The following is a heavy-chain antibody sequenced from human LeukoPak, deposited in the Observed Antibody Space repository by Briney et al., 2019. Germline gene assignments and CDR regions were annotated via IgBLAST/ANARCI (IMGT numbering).Heavy chain of an antibody. Sequence: PSETLSLTCAVYGGSFSGYCWSWIRQPPGKGLEWIGEINHSGSTNYNPSLKSRVTISVDTSKNQFSLKLSSVTAADTAVYYCARFPNYGGKDYWGQGTLVTVSS. V-gene: IGHV4-34*01. D-gene: IGHD4-23*01. J-gene: IGHJ4*02. CDR2: INHSGST. CDR3: ARFPNYGGKDY. CDR1: GGSFSGYC.